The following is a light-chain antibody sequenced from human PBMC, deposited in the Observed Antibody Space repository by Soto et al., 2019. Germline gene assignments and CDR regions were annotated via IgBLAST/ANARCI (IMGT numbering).Light chain of an antibody. CDR3: SSYTSTSTLDV. CDR2: DVS. Sequence: QSVLTQPASVSGSPGQSITISCTGTSSDIGGYNYVSWYQQLPGKVPKLIIYDVSNRPSGVSDRFSGSKSGNAASLTISGLHAEDDADYYCSSYTSTSTLDVFGTGTKLTVL. CDR1: SSDIGGYNY. J-gene: IGLJ1*01. V-gene: IGLV2-14*03.